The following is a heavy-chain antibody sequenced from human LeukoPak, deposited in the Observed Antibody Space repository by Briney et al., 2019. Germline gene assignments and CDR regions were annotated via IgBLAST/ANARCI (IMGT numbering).Heavy chain of an antibody. Sequence: PSETLSLTCAVSGGSISSYYWSWVRQPPGEGLEWIGYIYYSGSTNYNPYLQSRVTISVDTSKNQFSRKLSSVTAADTAVYYCARVLGYSGGLYGRYFDYWGQGTRVPVSS. V-gene: IGHV4-59*01. D-gene: IGHD6-19*01. J-gene: IGHJ4*02. CDR1: GGSISSYY. CDR2: IYYSGST. CDR3: ARVLGYSGGLYGRYFDY.